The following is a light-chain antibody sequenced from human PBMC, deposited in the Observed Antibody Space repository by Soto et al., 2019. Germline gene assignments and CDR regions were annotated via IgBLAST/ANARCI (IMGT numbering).Light chain of an antibody. CDR3: QQPVT. CDR2: DAS. J-gene: IGKJ1*01. Sequence: DIPMTQSPSTLSASVGDRVTITCRASQSISSWLAWYQQKPGKAPKLLIYDASSLESGVPSRFSGSGSGTEFTLTISSLQPDDFATYYCQQPVTFGQGTKVEIK. CDR1: QSISSW. V-gene: IGKV1-5*01.